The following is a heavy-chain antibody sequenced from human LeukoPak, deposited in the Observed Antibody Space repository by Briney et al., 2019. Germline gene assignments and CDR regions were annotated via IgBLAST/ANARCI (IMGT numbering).Heavy chain of an antibody. V-gene: IGHV4-4*02. CDR3: ARIHGAYGDY. CDR1: GDSISSNNW. D-gene: IGHD4-17*01. CDR2: IYHSGSA. Sequence: SETLSLTCAVSGDSISSNNWWSWVRPPPGKGLEWIGEIYHSGSANYNPSLKSRVSISIDKSKNQFSLKLSSVTAADTAIYYCARIHGAYGDYWGQGTLVTVSS. J-gene: IGHJ4*02.